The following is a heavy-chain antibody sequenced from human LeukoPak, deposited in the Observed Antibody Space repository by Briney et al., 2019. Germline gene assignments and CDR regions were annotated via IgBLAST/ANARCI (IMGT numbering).Heavy chain of an antibody. CDR1: GFTFSSYA. V-gene: IGHV3-23*01. CDR3: ARELSPVVKYYFEY. D-gene: IGHD3-22*01. Sequence: GGSLRLSCAASGFTFSSYAMSWVRQAPGKGLEWVSGISGSGGTTYYADSVKGRFTISRDNSKKTLYLQMNSLRAEDTALYYCARELSPVVKYYFEYWGQGTLVTVSP. CDR2: ISGSGGTT. J-gene: IGHJ4*02.